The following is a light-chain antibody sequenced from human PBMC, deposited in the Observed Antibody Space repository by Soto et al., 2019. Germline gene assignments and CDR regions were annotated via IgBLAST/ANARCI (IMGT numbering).Light chain of an antibody. CDR3: VAWDDSLSGWV. Sequence: QPVLTQPPSASGTPGQRVAISCSGSSSNIGANYVYWYQHLPGTTPELLIYRNNQRPSGVPDRFSGSKSGTSASLAISGLRSDDEADYYCVAWDDSLSGWVFGGGTKLTVL. J-gene: IGLJ3*02. CDR2: RNN. CDR1: SSNIGANY. V-gene: IGLV1-47*01.